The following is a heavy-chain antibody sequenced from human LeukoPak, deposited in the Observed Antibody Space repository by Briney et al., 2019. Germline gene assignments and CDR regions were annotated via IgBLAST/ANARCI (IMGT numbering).Heavy chain of an antibody. V-gene: IGHV1-8*01. Sequence: AASVRVSYTASGYTFTSYDINWVRQATGQGLEWMGWMNPTSGNTGYAQKFQGRVTMTRNTSISTAYMELSSLRSEDTAVYYCARGRLRFPSKMDAGGQGTTVTVSS. D-gene: IGHD3-3*01. CDR2: MNPTSGNT. CDR1: GYTFTSYD. CDR3: ARGRLRFPSKMDA. J-gene: IGHJ6*02.